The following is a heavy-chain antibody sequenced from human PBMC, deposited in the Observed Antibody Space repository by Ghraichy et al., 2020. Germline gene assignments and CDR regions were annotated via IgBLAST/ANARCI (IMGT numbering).Heavy chain of an antibody. CDR2: TRNKANSYTT. Sequence: GGSLRLSCAASGFTFSDHYMDWVRQAPGKGLEWVGRTRNKANSYTTEYAASVKGRFTISRDDSKNSLYLQMNSLKTEDTAVYYCARVTYYDILTGNSGGMDVWGQGTTVTVSS. V-gene: IGHV3-72*01. CDR3: ARVTYYDILTGNSGGMDV. J-gene: IGHJ6*02. CDR1: GFTFSDHY. D-gene: IGHD3-9*01.